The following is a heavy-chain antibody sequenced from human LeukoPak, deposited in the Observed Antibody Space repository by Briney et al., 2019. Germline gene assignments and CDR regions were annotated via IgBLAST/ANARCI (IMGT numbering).Heavy chain of an antibody. V-gene: IGHV3-23*01. CDR1: GPTSSDYT. CDR2: ISVSDDST. CDR3: ARDRYCVSTNCPYDC. J-gene: IGHJ4*02. D-gene: IGHD2-2*01. Sequence: PGGSLRLSCAASGPTSSDYTMNWVRQSPGKGLEWVSGISVSDDSTYYADSVKGRFTISRDTSNNMLYLQMNSLRAEDTAVYYCARDRYCVSTNCPYDCWGQGTPVTVSS.